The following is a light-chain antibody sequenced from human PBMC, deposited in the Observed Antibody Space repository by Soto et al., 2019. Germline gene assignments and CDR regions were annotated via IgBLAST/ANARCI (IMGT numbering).Light chain of an antibody. CDR1: QSIRTW. Sequence: DIQMTQSPSTLSASVGDRVTITCRASQSIRTWLAWYQQKPGKAPKLLIYKASNLESGVSSNFSGTVVGTDFTLTISSLQPDDFATYYCQQYSNYPWTFGQGTKVEIK. J-gene: IGKJ1*01. CDR3: QQYSNYPWT. V-gene: IGKV1-5*03. CDR2: KAS.